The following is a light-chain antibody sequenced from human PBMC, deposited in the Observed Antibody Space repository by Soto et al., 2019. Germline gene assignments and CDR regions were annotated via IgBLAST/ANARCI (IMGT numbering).Light chain of an antibody. CDR2: GAS. CDR3: QQYGSSPVT. CDR1: KSVISSY. V-gene: IGKV3-20*01. J-gene: IGKJ1*01. Sequence: EIVLTRFPAALSLSPGEIATLSFSASKSVISSYLAWYQQKPGQAPRLLIYGASSRATGIPDRFSGSGSGTDFTLTISRLEPEDFAVYYCQQYGSSPVTFGQGTKVDIK.